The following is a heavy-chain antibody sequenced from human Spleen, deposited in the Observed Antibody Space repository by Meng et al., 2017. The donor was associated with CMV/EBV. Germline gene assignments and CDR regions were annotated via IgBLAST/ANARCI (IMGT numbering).Heavy chain of an antibody. J-gene: IGHJ3*01. V-gene: IGHV4-38-2*02. D-gene: IGHD2-21*01. CDR1: GDSITRFYY. CDR3: ARFSYWGDPFDV. CDR2: IAHSGDT. Sequence: SETLSLTCTVSGDSITRFYYWGWIRLPPGQGLEWIGSIAHSGDTYYNPSLRSRVAILLDTSKNQFSLSLNSVTAADTAVYSCARFSYWGDPFDVWGQGTMVTVSS.